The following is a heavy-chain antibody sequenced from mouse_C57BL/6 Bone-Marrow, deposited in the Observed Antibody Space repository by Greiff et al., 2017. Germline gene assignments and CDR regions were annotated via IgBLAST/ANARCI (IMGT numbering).Heavy chain of an antibody. V-gene: IGHV1-64*01. Sequence: QVQLQQSGAELVKPGASVKLSCKASGYTFTSYWMHWVKQRPGQGLEWIGMIHPNSGSTNYNEKFKSKATLTVDKSSSTAYMQLSSLTSEDSAVYYCASDYGSIYDWFAYWDQGTLVTVSA. CDR2: IHPNSGST. D-gene: IGHD1-1*01. CDR3: ASDYGSIYDWFAY. J-gene: IGHJ3*01. CDR1: GYTFTSYW.